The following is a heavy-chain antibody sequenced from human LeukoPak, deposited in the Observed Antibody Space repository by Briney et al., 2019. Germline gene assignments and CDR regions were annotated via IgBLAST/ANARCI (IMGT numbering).Heavy chain of an antibody. CDR3: ARYESVDDAFDI. Sequence: GGSLRLSCAASGSTFSSYSMNWVRQAPGKGLEWVSSISSSSSYIYYADSVKGRFTISRDNAKNSLYLQMNSLRAEDTAVYYCARYESVDDAFDIWGQGTMVTVSS. D-gene: IGHD4-23*01. V-gene: IGHV3-21*01. CDR1: GSTFSSYS. J-gene: IGHJ3*02. CDR2: ISSSSSYI.